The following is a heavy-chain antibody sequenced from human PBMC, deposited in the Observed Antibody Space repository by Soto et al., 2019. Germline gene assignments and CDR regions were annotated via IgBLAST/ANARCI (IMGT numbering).Heavy chain of an antibody. J-gene: IGHJ6*03. CDR2: ISAYNGNT. V-gene: IGHV1-18*01. CDR3: ARAEITFFGVSPPYCMDV. CDR1: GYTFTSYG. D-gene: IGHD3-3*01. Sequence: ASVKVSCKASGYTFTSYGISWVRQAPGQGLEWMGWISAYNGNTNYAQKLQGRVTMTTDTSTSTAYMELRSLRSDDTAVYYCARAEITFFGVSPPYCMDVWGKGTTVTVSS.